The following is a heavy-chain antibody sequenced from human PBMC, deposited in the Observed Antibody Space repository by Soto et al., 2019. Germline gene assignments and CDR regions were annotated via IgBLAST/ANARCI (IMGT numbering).Heavy chain of an antibody. CDR3: ATLGVTADY. Sequence: GGSLRLSCAASTFTFSRYGMHWVRQAPGKGLEWVAVISYDGSNKYYADSVKGRFTISRDNSKNTLYLQMNSLRAEDTAVYYCATLGVTADYWGQGTLVTVSS. CDR2: ISYDGSNK. CDR1: TFTFSRYG. J-gene: IGHJ4*02. V-gene: IGHV3-30*03. D-gene: IGHD2-21*02.